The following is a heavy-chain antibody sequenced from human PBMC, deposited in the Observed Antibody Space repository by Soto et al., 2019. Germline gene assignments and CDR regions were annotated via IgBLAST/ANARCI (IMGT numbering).Heavy chain of an antibody. CDR1: GGSFSGYY. CDR2: INHSGST. V-gene: IGHV4-34*01. D-gene: IGHD3-3*01. J-gene: IGHJ4*02. Sequence: QVQLQQWGAGLLKPSETLSLTCAVYGGSFSGYYWSWIRQPPGKGLEWIGEINHSGSTNYNPSLKSRVTISVDTSKNQFSLKLSSVTAADTAVYYCARGKEDDFWSGYYGNPTLQRGLYYFDYWGQGTLVTVSS. CDR3: ARGKEDDFWSGYYGNPTLQRGLYYFDY.